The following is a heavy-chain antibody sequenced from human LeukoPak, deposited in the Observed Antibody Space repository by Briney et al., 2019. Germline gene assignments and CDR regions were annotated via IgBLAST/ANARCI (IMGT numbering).Heavy chain of an antibody. J-gene: IGHJ4*02. CDR1: GFTFSSYS. CDR3: AREGSIAVAGSWGLFDY. V-gene: IGHV3-21*01. D-gene: IGHD6-19*01. CDR2: ISSSSSYI. Sequence: GGSLRLSCAASGFTFSSYSMNWVRQAPGKGLEWVSSISSSSSYIYYADSVKGRFTISRDNAKNSLYLQMNSLRAEDTAVYYCAREGSIAVAGSWGLFDYWGQGTLVTVSS.